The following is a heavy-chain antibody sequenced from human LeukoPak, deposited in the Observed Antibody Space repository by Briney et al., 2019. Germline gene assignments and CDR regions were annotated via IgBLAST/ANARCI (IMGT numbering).Heavy chain of an antibody. CDR1: GYTFTGYY. J-gene: IGHJ5*02. V-gene: IGHV1-2*02. CDR3: ARVRMPTSDFWSGYYTLHNWFDP. CDR2: INPNSGGT. Sequence: ASVKVSCKASGYTFTGYYMHWVRQAPGQGLEWMGWINPNSGGTNSAQKFQGRVTMTRDTSINTAYMELSRLRSDDTAVYYCARVRMPTSDFWSGYYTLHNWFDPWGQGTLVTVSS. D-gene: IGHD3-3*01.